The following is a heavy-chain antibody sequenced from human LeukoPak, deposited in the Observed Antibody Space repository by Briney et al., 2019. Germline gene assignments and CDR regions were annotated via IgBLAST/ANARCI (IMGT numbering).Heavy chain of an antibody. V-gene: IGHV4-39*01. CDR1: GGSISSSSHY. D-gene: IGHD2-15*01. J-gene: IGHJ4*02. CDR2: IYYSGST. CDR3: ARRSSGGKFDY. Sequence: SETLSLTCTVSGGSISSSSHYWGWIRQPPGKGLEWIGSIYYSGSTYYNPSLKSRVTISVDTSKNQFSLKLSSVTAADTAVYYCARRSSGGKFDYWGQGTLVTVSS.